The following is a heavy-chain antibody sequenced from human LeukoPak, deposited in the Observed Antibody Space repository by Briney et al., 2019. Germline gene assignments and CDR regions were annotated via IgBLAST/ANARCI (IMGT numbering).Heavy chain of an antibody. Sequence: PSETLSLTCIVSGGSISSGSYYWSWIRQPAGKGLEWIGRIYTSGSTNYNPSLKSRVTISVDTSKNQFSLKLSSVTAADTAVYYCARDLAIGYYDSSGYYDFWGQGTLVTVSS. CDR2: IYTSGST. D-gene: IGHD3-22*01. V-gene: IGHV4-61*02. CDR1: GGSISSGSYY. J-gene: IGHJ4*02. CDR3: ARDLAIGYYDSSGYYDF.